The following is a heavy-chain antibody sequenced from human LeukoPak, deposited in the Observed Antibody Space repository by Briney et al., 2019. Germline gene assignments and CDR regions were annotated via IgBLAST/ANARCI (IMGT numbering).Heavy chain of an antibody. D-gene: IGHD2-2*02. Sequence: ASVKVSCKASGYTFTGYYMHWVRQAPGQGLEWMGWINPNSGGTNYAQKFQGRVTMTRDTSISTAYMELSRLRSDDTAVYYCARVPFGYCSSTSCYTPNWFDPWGQGTLVTVSS. CDR3: ARVPFGYCSSTSCYTPNWFDP. J-gene: IGHJ5*02. V-gene: IGHV1-2*02. CDR2: INPNSGGT. CDR1: GYTFTGYY.